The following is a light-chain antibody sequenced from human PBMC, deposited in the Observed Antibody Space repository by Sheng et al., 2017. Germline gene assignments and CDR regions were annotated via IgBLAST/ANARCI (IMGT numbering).Light chain of an antibody. V-gene: IGKV3-15*01. Sequence: EVVMTQSPATLALSPGGRATLSCRASQSVGIKLAWYQQTPGQAPRLLIYGASSRATGIPARFSGSGSGTDFTLTITSLQPEDSATYYCQQYKAYPRTFGQGTKVEI. CDR1: QSVGIK. J-gene: IGKJ2*01. CDR3: QQYKAYPRT. CDR2: GAS.